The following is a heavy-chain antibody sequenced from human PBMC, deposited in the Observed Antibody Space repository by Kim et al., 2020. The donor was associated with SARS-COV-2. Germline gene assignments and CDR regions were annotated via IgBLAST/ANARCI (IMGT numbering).Heavy chain of an antibody. Sequence: GGSLRLSCAASGFTFSNYAIHWVRQAPGKGLEWVAVIWHDESKKYYVDSVKGRFTISRDNSNNTLYLQMNSLRAEDTAVYYCAREGGNTGYYSIDSSGQGTLVTFSS. CDR1: GFTFSNYA. J-gene: IGHJ5*01. D-gene: IGHD3-22*01. V-gene: IGHV3-33*01. CDR3: AREGGNTGYYSIDS. CDR2: IWHDESKK.